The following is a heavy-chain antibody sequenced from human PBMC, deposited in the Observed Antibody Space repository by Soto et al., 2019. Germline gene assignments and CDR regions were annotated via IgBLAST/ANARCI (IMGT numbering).Heavy chain of an antibody. V-gene: IGHV5-10-1*01. J-gene: IGHJ4*02. D-gene: IGHD3-22*01. CDR3: ATLDLYDSSGYYPSLDY. CDR1: GYSFTSYW. Sequence: GASLKISCKGSGYSFTSYWISWVRQMPGKGLEWMGRIDPSDSYTNYSPSFQGHVTISADKSISTAYLQWSSLKASDTAMYYCATLDLYDSSGYYPSLDYWGQGTLVTVSS. CDR2: IDPSDSYT.